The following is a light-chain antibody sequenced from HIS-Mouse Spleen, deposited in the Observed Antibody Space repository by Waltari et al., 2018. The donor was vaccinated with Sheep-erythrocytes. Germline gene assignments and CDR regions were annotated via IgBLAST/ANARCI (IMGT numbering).Light chain of an antibody. CDR3: QQYYSTPLT. Sequence: DIVMTQSPDSLAVSLGESATITCKSSQCVLYSSNNNNYLAWYQQKPGQPPKLLIYWASTRESGVPDRFSGSGSGTDFTLTISSLQAEDVAVYYCQQYYSTPLTFGGGTKVEIK. CDR1: QCVLYSSNNNNY. CDR2: WAS. V-gene: IGKV4-1*01. J-gene: IGKJ4*01.